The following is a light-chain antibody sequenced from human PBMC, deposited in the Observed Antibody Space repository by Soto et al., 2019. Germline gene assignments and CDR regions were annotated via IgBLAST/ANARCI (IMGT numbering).Light chain of an antibody. Sequence: QSVLTQPPSVSAAPGQKVTISCSGSSSNIGNNYVSWYQQLPGTTPKLLIYDNNKRPSEIPDRFSGSKSGTSATLDITGLQTGDEADYYCGTWDSSLSAYVFGSGTKLTVL. V-gene: IGLV1-51*01. CDR1: SSNIGNNY. CDR3: GTWDSSLSAYV. CDR2: DNN. J-gene: IGLJ1*01.